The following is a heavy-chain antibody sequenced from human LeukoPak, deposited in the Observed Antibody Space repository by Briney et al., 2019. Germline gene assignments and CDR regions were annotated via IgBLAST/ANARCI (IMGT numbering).Heavy chain of an antibody. CDR2: TKQDGSEK. Sequence: GGSLRLSCAASGFTFSSYWMSWVRQAPGKGLEWVANTKQDGSEKYYVDSVKGRFTISRDNAKNSLYLQMNSLRAEDTAVYYCARDLKYYYGSGSSHYWGQGTLVTVSS. CDR3: ARDLKYYYGSGSSHY. D-gene: IGHD3-10*01. J-gene: IGHJ4*02. V-gene: IGHV3-7*01. CDR1: GFTFSSYW.